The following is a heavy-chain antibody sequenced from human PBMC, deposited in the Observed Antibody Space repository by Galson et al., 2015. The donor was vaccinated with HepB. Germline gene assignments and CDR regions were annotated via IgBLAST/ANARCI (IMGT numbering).Heavy chain of an antibody. Sequence: SLRLSCAASGFTFSSNNMHWVRQAPGKGLEWVAVIWLDGSNKYYADSVKGRFTISRDHSKNTLYLQMNSLRAEDTAVYYCARGPRGGWYALGAGPTDYWGQGALVTVSS. J-gene: IGHJ4*02. CDR1: GFTFSSNN. D-gene: IGHD6-19*01. CDR3: ARGPRGGWYALGAGPTDY. CDR2: IWLDGSNK. V-gene: IGHV3-33*08.